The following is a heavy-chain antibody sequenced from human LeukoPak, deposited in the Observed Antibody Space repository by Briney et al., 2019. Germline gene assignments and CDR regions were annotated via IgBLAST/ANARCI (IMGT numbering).Heavy chain of an antibody. CDR3: AETDTGGGYHYYGMDV. J-gene: IGHJ6*02. Sequence: GESLKISCKGSGYKFTTHWIGWVRQMPGKGLEYMGIIYPDDSETRYSPSFEGQVTISADRSTSTAYLQWSSLNASDTAMYYCAETDTGGGYHYYGMDVWDQGTTVIVS. D-gene: IGHD3-16*02. V-gene: IGHV5-51*01. CDR1: GYKFTTHW. CDR2: IYPDDSET.